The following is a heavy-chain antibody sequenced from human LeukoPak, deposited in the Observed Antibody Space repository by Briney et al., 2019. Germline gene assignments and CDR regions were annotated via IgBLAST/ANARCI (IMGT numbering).Heavy chain of an antibody. CDR3: ARRNGYNAGALDFDY. D-gene: IGHD5-24*01. CDR2: ISPGDSDT. V-gene: IGHV5-51*01. J-gene: IGHJ4*02. Sequence: GESLKISCQGSGYSFTSYWIGWVRQMPGKGLEWMGIISPGDSDTAYSPSFQGQVTISADKSINTAYLQWSSLKASDTAMYYCARRNGYNAGALDFDYWGQGTLVTVSS. CDR1: GYSFTSYW.